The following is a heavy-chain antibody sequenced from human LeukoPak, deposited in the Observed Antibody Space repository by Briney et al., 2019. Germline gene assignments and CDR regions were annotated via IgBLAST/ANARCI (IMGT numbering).Heavy chain of an antibody. J-gene: IGHJ3*02. V-gene: IGHV4-34*01. CDR3: ASENYGGNLDAFDI. CDR2: INHSGST. CDR1: GGSFSGYY. D-gene: IGHD4-23*01. Sequence: PSETLSLTCAVYGGSFSGYYWGWIRQPPGKGLEWIGEINHSGSTNYNPSLKSRVTISVDTSKNQFSLKLSSVTAADTAVYYCASENYGGNLDAFDIWGQGTMVTVSS.